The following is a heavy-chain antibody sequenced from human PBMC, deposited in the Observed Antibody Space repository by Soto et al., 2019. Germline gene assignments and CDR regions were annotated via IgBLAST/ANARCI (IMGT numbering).Heavy chain of an antibody. Sequence: PGGSLRLSCAASGFTFSSYSMNWVRQAPGKGLEWVSSISSSSSYIYYADSVKGRFTISRDNAKNSLYLQMNSLRAEDTAVYYCARMWDYYDSSGYPNHFDYWGQGTLVTVSS. D-gene: IGHD3-22*01. V-gene: IGHV3-21*01. CDR2: ISSSSSYI. CDR3: ARMWDYYDSSGYPNHFDY. J-gene: IGHJ4*02. CDR1: GFTFSSYS.